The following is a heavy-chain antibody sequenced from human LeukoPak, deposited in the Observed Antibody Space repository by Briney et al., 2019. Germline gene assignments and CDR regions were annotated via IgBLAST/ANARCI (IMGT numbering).Heavy chain of an antibody. V-gene: IGHV4-31*03. Sequence: SETLSLTCTVSGGSISSGGYYWSWIRQLPGKGLEWIGYIYYSGSTSYNPSLRSRVTISLDTSKNQFSLKLSSLTAADTAVYYCASSFAVVPAALRPAFDIWGQGTLVTVSS. CDR2: IYYSGST. CDR3: ASSFAVVPAALRPAFDI. J-gene: IGHJ3*02. CDR1: GGSISSGGYY. D-gene: IGHD2-2*01.